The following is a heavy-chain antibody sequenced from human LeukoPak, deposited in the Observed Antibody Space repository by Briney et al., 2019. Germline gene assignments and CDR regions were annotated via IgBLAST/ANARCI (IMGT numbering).Heavy chain of an antibody. V-gene: IGHV4-34*01. CDR1: GGSFSGYY. D-gene: IGHD2-15*01. Sequence: SSETLSLTCAVYGGSFSGYYWSWIRQPPGKGLEWIGEINHSGSTNYNPSLKSRVTISVDTSKNQFSLQLNSVTPEDTAVYYCARGYCSGGSCYSYYYYYYMDVWGKGTTVTVSS. J-gene: IGHJ6*03. CDR2: INHSGST. CDR3: ARGYCSGGSCYSYYYYYYMDV.